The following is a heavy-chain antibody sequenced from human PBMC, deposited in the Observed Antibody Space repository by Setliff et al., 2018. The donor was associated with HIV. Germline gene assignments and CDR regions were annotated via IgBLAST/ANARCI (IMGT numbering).Heavy chain of an antibody. CDR2: IYYSGET. Sequence: PSETLSLTCTVSGGSINNYFWSWIRQSPGRGLEWVGYIYYSGETNYNPSLKSRVTFSVDTSKNQFSLKLSSVTAADSAVYYCARDHYNFQDMWGQGTMVTVSS. CDR3: ARDHYNFQDM. D-gene: IGHD3-3*01. V-gene: IGHV4-59*01. CDR1: GGSINNYF. J-gene: IGHJ3*02.